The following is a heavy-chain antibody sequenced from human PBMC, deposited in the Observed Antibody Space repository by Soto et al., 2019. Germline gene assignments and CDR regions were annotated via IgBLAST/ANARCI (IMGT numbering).Heavy chain of an antibody. CDR1: GFTFSRYS. CDR2: ISSSSTYI. V-gene: IGHV3-21*01. CDR3: ARATNYGSGTYDSNALDI. J-gene: IGHJ3*02. Sequence: EVQLVESGGGLVKPGGSLRLSCAASGFTFSRYSMNWVRQAPGKGLEWVSSISSSSTYIYYADSVKGRFTISRDNAKNSLYLQMNSLRAEDTAVYYCARATNYGSGTYDSNALDIWGQGKMVTVSS. D-gene: IGHD3-10*01.